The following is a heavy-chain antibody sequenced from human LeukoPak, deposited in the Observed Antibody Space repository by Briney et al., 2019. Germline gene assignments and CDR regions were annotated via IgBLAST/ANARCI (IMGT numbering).Heavy chain of an antibody. Sequence: KAGGSLRLSCAASGFTFSSYGMHWVRQAPGKGLEWVAFIRYDGSNKYYADSVKGRFTISRDNSKNTLYLQMNSLRAEDTAVYYCAKEYYYDSSGYSYRDYWGQGTLVTVSS. J-gene: IGHJ4*02. CDR1: GFTFSSYG. D-gene: IGHD3-22*01. CDR2: IRYDGSNK. CDR3: AKEYYYDSSGYSYRDY. V-gene: IGHV3-30*02.